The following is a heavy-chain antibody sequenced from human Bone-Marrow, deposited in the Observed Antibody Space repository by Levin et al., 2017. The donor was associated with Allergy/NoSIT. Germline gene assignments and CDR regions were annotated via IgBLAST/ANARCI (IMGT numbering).Heavy chain of an antibody. Sequence: GESLKISCAASGFTFTSYGMHWVRQAPGKGLEWVAVIWYSGSRQYYGESVKGRFTISRDSPKNTLFLQMNNLTVEDTAVYFCARDIGYEATFYGLDVWGQGTTVTVSS. CDR1: GFTFTSYG. J-gene: IGHJ6*02. CDR2: IWYSGSRQ. CDR3: ARDIGYEATFYGLDV. D-gene: IGHD5-12*01. V-gene: IGHV3-33*01.